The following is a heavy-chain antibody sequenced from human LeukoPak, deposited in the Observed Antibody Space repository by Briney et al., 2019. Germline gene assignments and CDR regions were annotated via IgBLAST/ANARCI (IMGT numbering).Heavy chain of an antibody. J-gene: IGHJ4*02. CDR3: ARGLRYSSGWYYFDY. CDR1: GFTVSSNY. D-gene: IGHD6-19*01. Sequence: GGSLRLSCAASGFTVSSNYMSWVRQAPGKGLEWVSVIYSGGSTYYADSVKGRFTISRDNSKNTLYLQINSLRAEDTAVYYCARGLRYSSGWYYFDYWGQGTLVTVSS. CDR2: IYSGGST. V-gene: IGHV3-66*01.